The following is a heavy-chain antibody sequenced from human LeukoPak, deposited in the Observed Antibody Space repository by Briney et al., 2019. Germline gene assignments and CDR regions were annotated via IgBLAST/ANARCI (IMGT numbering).Heavy chain of an antibody. Sequence: ASVKVSCKASGYDFTNYYVHWVRQAPGQGLEWMGTINPNPHEDITTYAQKFQDRVIMTKDPAMSTVYVELSSLTSEDTAVYYCARDRVGAFFDYWGQGTLVTVSS. D-gene: IGHD1-26*01. CDR2: INPNPHEDIT. CDR3: ARDRVGAFFDY. J-gene: IGHJ4*02. CDR1: GYDFTNYY. V-gene: IGHV1-46*01.